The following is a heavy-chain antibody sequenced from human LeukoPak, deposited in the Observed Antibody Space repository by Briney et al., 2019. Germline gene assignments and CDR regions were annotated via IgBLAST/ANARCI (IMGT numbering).Heavy chain of an antibody. Sequence: ASVTVSCKASGYTFTGYYMHWVRQAPGQGLEGMGWINPNSGGTNYAQKSQGRVTMTRNTSISTAYMELSRLRSDDTAVYYCARDRFTMVRGVIINFWFDPWGQGTLVTVSS. V-gene: IGHV1-2*02. CDR2: INPNSGGT. CDR3: ARDRFTMVRGVIINFWFDP. CDR1: GYTFTGYY. J-gene: IGHJ5*02. D-gene: IGHD3-10*01.